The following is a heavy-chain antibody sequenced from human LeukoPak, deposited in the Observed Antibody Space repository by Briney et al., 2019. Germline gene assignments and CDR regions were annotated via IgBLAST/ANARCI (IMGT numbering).Heavy chain of an antibody. CDR2: MNPNNGIT. D-gene: IGHD3-16*01. CDR3: ARLHWESGGIYFYYYMDV. CDR1: LYTFTSDD. J-gene: IGHJ6*03. Sequence: ASVKVSCKASLYTFTSDDINCVRQAPGQGLEWMSSMNPNNGITVYERKLQGRVTMKRKTSIGTAYLELSGLRAEDKAVYYCARLHWESGGIYFYYYMDVWGKGTTVTVSS. V-gene: IGHV1-8*01.